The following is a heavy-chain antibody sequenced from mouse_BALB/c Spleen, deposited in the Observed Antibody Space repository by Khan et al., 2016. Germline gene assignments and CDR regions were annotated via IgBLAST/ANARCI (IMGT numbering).Heavy chain of an antibody. J-gene: IGHJ4*01. CDR3: ARLRRVYAMDY. CDR1: GSSITSGYY. CDR2: ISYDGSN. Sequence: EVQLVESGPGLVKPSQSLSLTCSVTGSSITSGYYWNWIRQFPGNNLEWMGYISYDGSNNYNPSLKNRISIARDTSKNQFFLKLNSVTTEDTATYYCARLRRVYAMDYWGQGTSVTVSS. D-gene: IGHD2-12*01. V-gene: IGHV3-6*02.